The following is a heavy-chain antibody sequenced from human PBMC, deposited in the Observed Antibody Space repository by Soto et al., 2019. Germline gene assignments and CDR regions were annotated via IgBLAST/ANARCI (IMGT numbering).Heavy chain of an antibody. J-gene: IGHJ4*02. CDR3: ARGVGLYSNYHY. CDR1: GYTFTSYA. CDR2: INAGNGNT. D-gene: IGHD4-4*01. Sequence: QVQLVQSGAEVKKPGASVKVSCKASGYTFTSYAMHSVRQAPGQRLEWMGWINAGNGNTKYSQKFQGRVTITRDTSASTAYMELSSLRSEDTAVYYCARGVGLYSNYHYWGQGTLVTVSS. V-gene: IGHV1-3*01.